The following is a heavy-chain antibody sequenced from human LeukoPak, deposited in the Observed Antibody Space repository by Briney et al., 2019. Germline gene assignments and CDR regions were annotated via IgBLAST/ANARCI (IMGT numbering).Heavy chain of an antibody. CDR1: GFTFSNAW. V-gene: IGHV3-15*01. CDR3: TTDLSSSWYGSGGFNP. Sequence: GGSLRLSCAASGFTFSNAWMSWVRQAPGKGLEWVGRIKSKTDGGTTDYAAPVKGRFAISRDDSKNTLYLQMNSLKTEDTAVYYCTTDLSSSWYGSGGFNPWGQGTLVTVSS. J-gene: IGHJ5*02. D-gene: IGHD6-13*01. CDR2: IKSKTDGGTT.